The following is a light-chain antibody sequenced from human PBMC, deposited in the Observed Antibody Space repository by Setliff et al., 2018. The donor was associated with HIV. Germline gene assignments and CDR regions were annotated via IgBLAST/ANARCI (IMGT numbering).Light chain of an antibody. V-gene: IGLV2-14*03. CDR1: SSDVGGYSY. CDR3: SSYTSNNSGV. CDR2: DVT. Sequence: ALTQPASVSGSPGRSITISCTGTSSDVGGYSYVSWYQQHPDKAPKLMIYDVTNRPSGVSNRFSGSNSGNTASMTISGLQAEDEADYYCSSYTSNNSGVFGTGTKV. J-gene: IGLJ1*01.